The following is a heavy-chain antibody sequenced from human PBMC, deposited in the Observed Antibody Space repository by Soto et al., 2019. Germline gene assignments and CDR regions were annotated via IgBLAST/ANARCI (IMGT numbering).Heavy chain of an antibody. Sequence: QVQLVESGGGVVQPGRSLRLSCAASGFTFSYYGMHWVRQTPGKGLEWVAVIWYDGSNKYYVDSVKGRFTVSRDNSKNTLYLEMSSLRADDTGFYYCARNSVPTAAANCFDSWGQGTQVTVSS. V-gene: IGHV3-33*01. J-gene: IGHJ5*01. CDR3: ARNSVPTAAANCFDS. CDR2: IWYDGSNK. D-gene: IGHD6-13*01. CDR1: GFTFSYYG.